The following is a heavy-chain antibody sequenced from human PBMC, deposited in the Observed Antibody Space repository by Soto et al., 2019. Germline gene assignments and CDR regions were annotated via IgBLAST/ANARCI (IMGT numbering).Heavy chain of an antibody. CDR1: GDSVPSNSAG. D-gene: IGHD1-26*01. CDR2: TYYRSKWYY. CDR3: ARGEQYSGRIFDY. V-gene: IGHV6-1*01. J-gene: IGHJ4*01. Sequence: SRTLSLTCAITGDSVPSNSAGWSWVRQSPSRGLEWLGRTYYRSKWYYEYAVSVRGRITINPDTSKNQYSLQLNSVTPEDTAVYLCARGEQYSGRIFDYWGQGTLVTVSS.